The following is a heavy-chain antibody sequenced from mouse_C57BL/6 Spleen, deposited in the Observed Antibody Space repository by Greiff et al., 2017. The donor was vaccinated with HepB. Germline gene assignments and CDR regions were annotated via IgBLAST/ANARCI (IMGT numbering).Heavy chain of an antibody. CDR3: ARSITGHYAMGY. J-gene: IGHJ4*01. D-gene: IGHD4-1*01. V-gene: IGHV1-80*01. CDR1: GYAFSSYW. Sequence: QVQLQQSGAELVKPGASVKISCKASGYAFSSYWMNWVKQRPGKGLEWIGQIYPGDGDTNYNGKFKGKATLTADKYSSTAYMQRSSLTSEDSAVYFCARSITGHYAMGYCGEGTSVTASS. CDR2: IYPGDGDT.